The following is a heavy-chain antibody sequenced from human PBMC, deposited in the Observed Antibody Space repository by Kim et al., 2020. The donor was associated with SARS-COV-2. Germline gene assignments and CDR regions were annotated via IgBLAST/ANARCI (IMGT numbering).Heavy chain of an antibody. D-gene: IGHD2-15*01. Sequence: GGSLRLSCAASGFTVSSNYMSWVRQAPGKGLEWVSVIYSGGSTYYADSVKGRFTISRDNSKNTLYLQMNSLRAEDTAVYYCARDPRPGRMGGYWGQGTLVTVPS. V-gene: IGHV3-66*01. CDR2: IYSGGST. CDR1: GFTVSSNY. J-gene: IGHJ4*02. CDR3: ARDPRPGRMGGY.